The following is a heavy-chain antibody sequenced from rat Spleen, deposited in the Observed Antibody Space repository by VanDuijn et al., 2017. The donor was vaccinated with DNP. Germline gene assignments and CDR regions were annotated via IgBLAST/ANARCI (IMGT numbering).Heavy chain of an antibody. Sequence: QVQLKESGPGLVQPSQTLSLTCTVSGFSLTSYGVSWVRQPPGKGLEWIAAISSGGSTYYNSALKSRLSISRDTSKSQVFLKMNSLQTEDTAIYFCTRDSPNYYYDGSITGYAMDAWGQGTSVTVSS. CDR1: GFSLTSYG. V-gene: IGHV2S12*01. CDR3: TRDSPNYYYDGSITGYAMDA. D-gene: IGHD1-12*02. J-gene: IGHJ4*01. CDR2: ISSGGST.